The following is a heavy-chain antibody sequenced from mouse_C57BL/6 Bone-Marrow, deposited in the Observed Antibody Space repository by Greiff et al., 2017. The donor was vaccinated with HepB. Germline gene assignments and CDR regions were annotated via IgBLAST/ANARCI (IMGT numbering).Heavy chain of an antibody. CDR1: GYTFTSYG. CDR3: ARRTGTFDY. D-gene: IGHD4-1*01. Sequence: VQGVESGAELARPGASVKLSCKASGYTFTSYGISWVKQRTGQGLEWIGEIYPRSGNTYYNEKFKGKATLTADKSSSTAYMELRSLTSEDSAVYFCARRTGTFDYWGQGTTLTVSS. CDR2: IYPRSGNT. J-gene: IGHJ2*01. V-gene: IGHV1-81*01.